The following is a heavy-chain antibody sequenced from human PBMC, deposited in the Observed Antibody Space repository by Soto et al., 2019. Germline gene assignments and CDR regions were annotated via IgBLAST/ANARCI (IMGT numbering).Heavy chain of an antibody. V-gene: IGHV1-69*02. CDR3: APTVEMATGLWFEH. D-gene: IGHD5-12*01. CDR1: GGTFSSYT. J-gene: IGHJ5*02. CDR2: IIPILGIA. Sequence: QVQLVQSGAEVKKPGSSVKVSCKASGGTFSSYTISWVRQAPGQGLEWMGRIIPILGIANYAQKFQGRVTITADKSTSTAYMELSSVRSEDTAVYYCAPTVEMATGLWFEHWGQGNLVTVSS.